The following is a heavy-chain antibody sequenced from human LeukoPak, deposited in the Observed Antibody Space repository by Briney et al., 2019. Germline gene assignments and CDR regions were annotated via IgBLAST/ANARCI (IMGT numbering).Heavy chain of an antibody. CDR2: IYYSGST. V-gene: IGHV4-39*01. Sequence: SETLSLTCTVSGGSISSSSYYWGWIRQPPGKGLEWIGSIYYSGSTYYNPSLKSRVTISVDTSKNQFSLKLSSVTAADTAVYYCARHCSSTSCNGLYWYFDLWGRGTLVTVSS. D-gene: IGHD2-2*01. CDR3: ARHCSSTSCNGLYWYFDL. CDR1: GGSISSSSYY. J-gene: IGHJ2*01.